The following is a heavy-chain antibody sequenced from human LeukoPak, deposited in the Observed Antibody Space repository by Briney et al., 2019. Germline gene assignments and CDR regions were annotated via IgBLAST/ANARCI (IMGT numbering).Heavy chain of an antibody. V-gene: IGHV3-11*04. J-gene: IGHJ4*02. Sequence: GGSLRLSCAASGFTFSDSYMTWVRQAPGKGVEWVAYISGSGHDINYSESAKGRFTISRDNPKNSLYLQMNSLRAEDTAVYYCGRGHWGLDYWGQGALVTVSS. CDR3: GRGHWGLDY. CDR2: ISGSGHDI. CDR1: GFTFSDSY. D-gene: IGHD7-27*01.